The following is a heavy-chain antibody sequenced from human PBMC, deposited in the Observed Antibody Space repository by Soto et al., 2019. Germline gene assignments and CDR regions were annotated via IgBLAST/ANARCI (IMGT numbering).Heavy chain of an antibody. Sequence: SETLSLTCTVSGGSISSYYWSWIRQPPGKGLEWIGYIYYSGSTNYNPSLKSRVTISVDTSKNQFSLKLSSVTAADTAVYYCARDRTGGSSSGYPYYGMDVWGQGTTVTVSS. CDR3: ARDRTGGSSSGYPYYGMDV. D-gene: IGHD6-13*01. CDR1: GGSISSYY. CDR2: IYYSGST. J-gene: IGHJ6*02. V-gene: IGHV4-59*01.